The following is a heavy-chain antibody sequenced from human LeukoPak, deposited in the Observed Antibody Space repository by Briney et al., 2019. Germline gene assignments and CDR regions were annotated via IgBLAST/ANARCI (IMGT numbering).Heavy chain of an antibody. CDR1: GFTFSSYA. J-gene: IGHJ5*02. Sequence: PGGSLRLSCAASGFTFSSYATSWVRQAPGKGLEWVSSISGSGGRTYYADSVKGRFTISRDNSKNTLYLQMNSLRAEDTAVYYCTKGPYYYDSSGYSRRWFDPWGQGTLVTVSS. CDR3: TKGPYYYDSSGYSRRWFDP. V-gene: IGHV3-23*01. CDR2: ISGSGGRT. D-gene: IGHD3-22*01.